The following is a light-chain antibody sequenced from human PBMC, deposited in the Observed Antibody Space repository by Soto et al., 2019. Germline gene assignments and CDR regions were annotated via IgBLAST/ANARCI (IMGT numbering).Light chain of an antibody. CDR2: RAS. Sequence: EIVLTQSPGTLSLSPGERVTLSCRASQTVGGSYLAWYQQKPGQAPRLLIYRASSRATGIPERFSGSGSGTDFTLTISRLEPEDVAVYYCHQYVTSPWTLGQGTKVEIK. J-gene: IGKJ1*01. CDR1: QTVGGSY. V-gene: IGKV3-20*01. CDR3: HQYVTSPWT.